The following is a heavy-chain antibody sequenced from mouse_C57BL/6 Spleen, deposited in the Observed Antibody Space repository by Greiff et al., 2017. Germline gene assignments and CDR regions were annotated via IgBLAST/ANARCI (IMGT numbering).Heavy chain of an antibody. CDR3: APTTVVSYFGY. D-gene: IGHD1-1*01. CDR1: GYTFTSYW. J-gene: IGHJ2*01. V-gene: IGHV1-64*01. CDR2: IHPNSGST. Sequence: QVQLQQPGAELVKPGASVKLSCKASGYTFTSYWMHWVKQRPGQGLEWIGMIHPNSGSTNYNEKFKSKATLTVDKSSSTAYMQLSSLTSEDAAVXYCAPTTVVSYFGYWGQGTTLTVSS.